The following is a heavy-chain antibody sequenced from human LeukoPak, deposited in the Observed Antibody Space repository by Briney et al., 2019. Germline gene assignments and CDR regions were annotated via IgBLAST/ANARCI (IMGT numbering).Heavy chain of an antibody. CDR2: IYSSVTT. Sequence: PSETLSLTCAVSRASITSYYWSWIRQPPGKGLEWIGYIYSSVTTKYNPSLKSRATISLDTSKNQVSMKLTSVTAADTAVYYCASGGLATSPRWDHNWFDPWGQGTLVTVSS. V-gene: IGHV4-59*08. CDR3: ASGGLATSPRWDHNWFDP. CDR1: RASITSYY. D-gene: IGHD5-24*01. J-gene: IGHJ5*02.